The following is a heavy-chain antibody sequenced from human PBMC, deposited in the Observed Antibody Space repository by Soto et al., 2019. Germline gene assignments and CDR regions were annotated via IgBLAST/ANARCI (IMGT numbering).Heavy chain of an antibody. CDR1: GFTFSTYW. V-gene: IGHV3-7*04. J-gene: IGHJ4*02. D-gene: IGHD5-12*01. Sequence: EVQLVGSGGGLVQPGGSLRLSCAVSGFTFSTYWMSWVRQTPGRVLEWVASIDYDGTKIYYVDSVKGRFTISRDNAKNSLYLQMNSLRAEDTSVYYCARHKYNGDDPFDQWGQGILVTVSS. CDR2: IDYDGTKI. CDR3: ARHKYNGDDPFDQ.